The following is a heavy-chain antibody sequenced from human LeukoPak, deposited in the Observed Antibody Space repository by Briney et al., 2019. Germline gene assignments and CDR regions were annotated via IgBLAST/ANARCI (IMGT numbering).Heavy chain of an antibody. J-gene: IGHJ4*02. CDR3: AKRRHLTTVTTRSFFDY. Sequence: GGSLRLSCAASGFIFSSYAMSWVRQAPGRGLEWVSDISGSGGNTYYADSVKGRFTISRDNSKNTLYLQMNSLRAEDTAVYYSAKRRHLTTVTTRSFFDYWGQGTLVTVSS. CDR1: GFIFSSYA. D-gene: IGHD4-17*01. CDR2: ISGSGGNT. V-gene: IGHV3-23*01.